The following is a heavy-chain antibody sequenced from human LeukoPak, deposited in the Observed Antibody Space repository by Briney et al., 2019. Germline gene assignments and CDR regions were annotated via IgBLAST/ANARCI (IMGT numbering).Heavy chain of an antibody. D-gene: IGHD3-10*01. V-gene: IGHV4-4*02. CDR3: ASLMVRGVNWFDP. CDR2: IYHSGST. CDR1: GGSISSSNW. J-gene: IGHJ5*02. Sequence: SETLSLTCAVSGGSISSSNWWRGVRPPPGKGLEWIGEIYHSGSTNYNPSLKSRVTISVDKSKNQFSLKLSSVTAADTAVYYCASLMVRGVNWFDPWGQGTLVTVSS.